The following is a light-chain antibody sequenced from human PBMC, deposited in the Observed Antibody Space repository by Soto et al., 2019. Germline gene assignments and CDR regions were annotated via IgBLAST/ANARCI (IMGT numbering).Light chain of an antibody. CDR1: SSDVGGYNY. J-gene: IGLJ2*01. Sequence: QSALTQPASVSGSPGQSITISCTGTSSDVGGYNYVSWNQQHPGKAPKLMIYEVSNRPSGVSNRFSGSKSGNTASLTISGLQAEDEADYYCRSYTSSSIVVFGGGTQLTVL. CDR2: EVS. CDR3: RSYTSSSIVV. V-gene: IGLV2-14*01.